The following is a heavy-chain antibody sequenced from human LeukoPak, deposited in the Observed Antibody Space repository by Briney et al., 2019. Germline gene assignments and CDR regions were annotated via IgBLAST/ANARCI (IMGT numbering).Heavy chain of an antibody. CDR1: GGSISSYY. D-gene: IGHD2-2*01. Sequence: SETLSLTCTVSGGSISSYYWSWIRQPPGKGLEWIGYIYYSGSTNYNPSLKSRVTISVDTSKNQFSLKLTSVTAADTAVYYCARGGLNSVVIPAAMGGDYYYMDVWGKGTTVTVSS. CDR3: ARGGLNSVVIPAAMGGDYYYMDV. CDR2: IYYSGST. V-gene: IGHV4-59*08. J-gene: IGHJ6*03.